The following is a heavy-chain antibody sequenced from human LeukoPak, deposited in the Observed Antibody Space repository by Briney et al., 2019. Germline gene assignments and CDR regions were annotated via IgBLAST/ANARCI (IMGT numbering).Heavy chain of an antibody. D-gene: IGHD3-16*01. Sequence: SETLSLTCTVSGGSISSSSYYWGWIRQPPGKGLEWIGSIYYSGSTYYNPSLKSRVTISVDTSKNQFSLKLSSVTAADTAVYYCASSDSGGAWAVVDYWGQGTLVTVSS. CDR1: GGSISSSSYY. V-gene: IGHV4-39*07. J-gene: IGHJ4*02. CDR2: IYYSGST. CDR3: ASSDSGGAWAVVDY.